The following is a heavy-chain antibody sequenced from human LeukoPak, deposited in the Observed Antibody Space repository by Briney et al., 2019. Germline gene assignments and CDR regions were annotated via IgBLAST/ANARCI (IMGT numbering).Heavy chain of an antibody. V-gene: IGHV4-34*01. CDR3: ARIPPRSYCSGGSCYRNAFDI. D-gene: IGHD2-15*01. Sequence: SETLSLTCAVYGGSFSGYYWSWIRQPPGKGLEWIGEINHSGSTNNNPSLKSRVTISVDTSKNQFSLKLSSVTAADTAVYYCARIPPRSYCSGGSCYRNAFDIWGQGTMVTVSS. J-gene: IGHJ3*02. CDR2: INHSGST. CDR1: GGSFSGYY.